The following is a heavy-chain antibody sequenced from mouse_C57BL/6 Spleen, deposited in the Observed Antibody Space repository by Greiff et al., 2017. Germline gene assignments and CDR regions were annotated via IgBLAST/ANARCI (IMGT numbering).Heavy chain of an antibody. V-gene: IGHV1-26*01. Sequence: VQLQQSGPELVKPGASVKISCKASGYTFTDYYMNWVKQSHGKSLEWIGDINPNNGGTSYNQKFKGKATLTVDKSSSTAYMELRSLTSEDSAVYYCARGRGLRYLRDYFDYWGQGTTLTVSS. CDR3: ARGRGLRYLRDYFDY. D-gene: IGHD1-1*01. CDR1: GYTFTDYY. J-gene: IGHJ2*01. CDR2: INPNNGGT.